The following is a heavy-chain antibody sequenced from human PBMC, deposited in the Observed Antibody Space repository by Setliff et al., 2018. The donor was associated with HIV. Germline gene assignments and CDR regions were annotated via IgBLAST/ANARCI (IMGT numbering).Heavy chain of an antibody. D-gene: IGHD3-22*01. Sequence: SETLSLTCTVSGCSISSYYWSWIRQPPGKGLEWIGYIYYSGSTNYNPSLKSRVTISVDTSKNQFSLKLSSVTAADTAVYYCARRSLEYYYDSSATGAFDIWGQGTMVTVSS. V-gene: IGHV4-59*01. CDR3: ARRSLEYYYDSSATGAFDI. CDR1: GCSISSYY. J-gene: IGHJ3*02. CDR2: IYYSGST.